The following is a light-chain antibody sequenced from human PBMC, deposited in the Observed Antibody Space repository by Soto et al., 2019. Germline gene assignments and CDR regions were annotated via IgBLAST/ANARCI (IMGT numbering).Light chain of an antibody. CDR1: QSISSW. V-gene: IGKV1-5*01. Sequence: DIQMTQSPSTLSASFGDRVTITWRASQSISSWLAWYQQKQGKAPKLLIYDASRLESGVPSRFSGSGYGTEFNLTISSLQPDDFATYYCQQYNSYSWTFGPGTKVDIK. CDR3: QQYNSYSWT. J-gene: IGKJ1*01. CDR2: DAS.